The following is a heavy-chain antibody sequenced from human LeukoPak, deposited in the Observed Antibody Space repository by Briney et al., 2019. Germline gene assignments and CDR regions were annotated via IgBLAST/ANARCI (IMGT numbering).Heavy chain of an antibody. J-gene: IGHJ6*02. D-gene: IGHD6-13*01. V-gene: IGHV3-9*01. CDR2: ISWNSGSI. Sequence: GGSLRLSCAASGFTFDDYAMHWVRHAPGKGLEWVSGISWNSGSIGYADSVKGRFTISRDNAKNSLDLQMNSLRAEDTALYYCAKIAAAGNDYYYGMDVWGQGTTVTVSS. CDR3: AKIAAAGNDYYYGMDV. CDR1: GFTFDDYA.